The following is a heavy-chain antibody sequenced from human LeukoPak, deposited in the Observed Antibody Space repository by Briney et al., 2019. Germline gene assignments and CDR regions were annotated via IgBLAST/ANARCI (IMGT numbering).Heavy chain of an antibody. V-gene: IGHV3-23*01. Sequence: GGSLRLSCAASGFTFSSYAMSWVRQAPGKGLEWVSAISGSGGSTYYADSVKGRFTISRDNSKNTLYLQMNSLRAEDTAVYYYAKDLSGGSLYYFDYWGQGTLVTVSS. CDR1: GFTFSSYA. CDR3: AKDLSGGSLYYFDY. D-gene: IGHD1-26*01. CDR2: ISGSGGST. J-gene: IGHJ4*02.